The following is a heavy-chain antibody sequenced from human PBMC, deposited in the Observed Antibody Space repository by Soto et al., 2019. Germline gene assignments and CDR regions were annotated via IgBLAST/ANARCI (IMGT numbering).Heavy chain of an antibody. CDR3: ARGLLGAIDY. J-gene: IGHJ4*02. CDR1: GFTFSYYD. CDR2: IGTSDDT. V-gene: IGHV3-13*01. Sequence: EVQLVESGGALGPPGGSLRLSCAASGFTFSYYDMHWVRQAEGKGLEWVAAIGTSDDTYYADSVQGRFSISREDAKDSLYLQMSSLRAEDTAVYYCARGLLGAIDYWGQGTLVTVSS. D-gene: IGHD3-16*01.